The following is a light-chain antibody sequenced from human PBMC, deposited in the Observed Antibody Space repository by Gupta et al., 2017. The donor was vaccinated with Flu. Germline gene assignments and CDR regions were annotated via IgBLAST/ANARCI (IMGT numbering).Light chain of an antibody. V-gene: IGKV3-20*01. Sequence: MLTQSPGTLSLSPGESATLSCRASQSVSSSDVAWDQQKPGQAPRLLIYGTSARATGIPNRFSGSGSGTDFTLTISRLEPEDFAVYYCQQYGSSPWPFGQGTKVEIK. CDR2: GTS. CDR1: QSVSSSD. J-gene: IGKJ1*01. CDR3: QQYGSSPWP.